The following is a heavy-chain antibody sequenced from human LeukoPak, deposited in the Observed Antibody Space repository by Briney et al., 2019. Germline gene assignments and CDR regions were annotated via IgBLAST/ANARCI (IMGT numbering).Heavy chain of an antibody. Sequence: SETLSLTCTVSGGSISSYYWSWIRQPPGKGLEWIGYIYYSGSTNYNPSLKSRVTISVDTSKNQFSLKLSSVTAADTAVYYCARWDIRRSSTSCYKDWFDPWGQGTLVTVSS. V-gene: IGHV4-59*01. D-gene: IGHD2-2*02. CDR1: GGSISSYY. J-gene: IGHJ5*02. CDR2: IYYSGST. CDR3: ARWDIRRSSTSCYKDWFDP.